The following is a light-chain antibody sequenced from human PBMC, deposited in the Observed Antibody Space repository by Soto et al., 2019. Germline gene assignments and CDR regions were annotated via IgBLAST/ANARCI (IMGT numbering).Light chain of an antibody. CDR2: DVS. J-gene: IGLJ2*01. CDR1: SSDVGGYDY. V-gene: IGLV2-14*03. Sequence: QSALTQPASVSGCPGQSVTISCTGTSSDVGGYDYVSWHQQHPGKAPKLMIFDVSNRPSGVSNRFSGSKSGNAASLTISGLQAEDEADYYCSSYTTSNTHVVFGGGTQLTVL. CDR3: SSYTTSNTHVV.